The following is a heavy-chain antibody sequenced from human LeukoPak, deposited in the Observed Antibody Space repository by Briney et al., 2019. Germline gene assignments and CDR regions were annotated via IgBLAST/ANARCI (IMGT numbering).Heavy chain of an antibody. CDR1: GGPISSGGYY. J-gene: IGHJ2*01. D-gene: IGHD2-15*01. Sequence: SETLSLTCTVSGGPISSGGYYWSWIRQHPGKGLEWIGYIYYSGSTNYNPSLKSRVTISVDTSKNQFSLKLSSVTAADTAVYYCARDLPGYGYFDLWGRGTLVTVSS. CDR3: ARDLPGYGYFDL. CDR2: IYYSGST. V-gene: IGHV4-61*08.